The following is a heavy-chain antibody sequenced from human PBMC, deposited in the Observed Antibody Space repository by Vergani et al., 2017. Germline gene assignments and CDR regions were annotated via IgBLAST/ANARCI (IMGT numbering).Heavy chain of an antibody. J-gene: IGHJ5*02. Sequence: EVRLVESGGGLLQPGTSLRLSCSASGFAFGVSNMNWVRQAPGKGLEWVSSISGSSRTIFYADSVKGRFTISRDNAKNSLFLQMSSLRVEDTAVYYCAREIAGNVMASWGQGTLVTVSS. CDR1: GFAFGVSN. D-gene: IGHD4-23*01. V-gene: IGHV3-48*01. CDR3: AREIAGNVMAS. CDR2: ISGSSRTI.